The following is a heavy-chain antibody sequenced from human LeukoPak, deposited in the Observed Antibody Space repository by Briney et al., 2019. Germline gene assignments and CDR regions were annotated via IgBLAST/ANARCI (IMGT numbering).Heavy chain of an antibody. D-gene: IGHD2-2*01. V-gene: IGHV1-18*01. J-gene: IGHJ6*02. CDR2: ISAYNGNT. Sequence: ASVKVSCKASGYTFTSYAMHWVRQAPGQRLEWMGWISAYNGNTNYAQKLQGRVTMTTDTSTSTAYMELGSLRSDDTAVYYCARSAHDCSSSTCQPQVDYYYGMDVWGQGTTVTVSS. CDR3: ARSAHDCSSSTCQPQVDYYYGMDV. CDR1: GYTFTSYA.